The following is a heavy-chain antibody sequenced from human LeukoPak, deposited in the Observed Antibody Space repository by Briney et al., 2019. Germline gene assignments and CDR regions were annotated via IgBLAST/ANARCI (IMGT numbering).Heavy chain of an antibody. J-gene: IGHJ4*02. CDR1: GCSFISYW. CDR3: ARLVYSGSYNYVDY. CDR2: IYPGDSDT. V-gene: IGHV5-51*01. D-gene: IGHD1-26*01. Sequence: GESLKISCKGFGCSFISYWIGWVRQMPGKGLEWMGIIYPGDSDTRYSPSFQGQVTISADKSISTAYLQWSSLKASDTAMYYCARLVYSGSYNYVDYWGQGTLVTVSS.